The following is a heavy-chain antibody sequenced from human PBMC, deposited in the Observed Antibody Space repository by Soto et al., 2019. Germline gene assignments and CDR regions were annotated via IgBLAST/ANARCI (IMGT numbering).Heavy chain of an antibody. Sequence: GGALRLSCAACGFTFSSSALSCDRQAPGKGLEWVSAISGSGGSTYYADSVKGRFTISRDNSKNTLYLQMNSLRAEDTAVYYCAKDRTTTFDYWGQGTLVTVSS. V-gene: IGHV3-23*01. CDR1: GFTFSSSA. CDR3: AKDRTTTFDY. D-gene: IGHD2-2*01. J-gene: IGHJ4*02. CDR2: ISGSGGST.